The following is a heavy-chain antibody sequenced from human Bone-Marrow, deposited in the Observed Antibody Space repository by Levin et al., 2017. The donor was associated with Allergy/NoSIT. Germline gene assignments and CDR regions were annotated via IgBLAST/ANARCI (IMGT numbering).Heavy chain of an antibody. D-gene: IGHD3-22*01. J-gene: IGHJ4*02. V-gene: IGHV1-8*01. CDR2: MNPNSGNT. Sequence: GESLKISCKASGYTFTSYDINWVRQATGQGLEWMGWMNPNSGNTGYAQKFQGRVSMTRNTSINTAYMELSSLRSEDTAVFYCARRTSHDNSGKIIDYWGQGTLVTVSS. CDR3: ARRTSHDNSGKIIDY. CDR1: GYTFTSYD.